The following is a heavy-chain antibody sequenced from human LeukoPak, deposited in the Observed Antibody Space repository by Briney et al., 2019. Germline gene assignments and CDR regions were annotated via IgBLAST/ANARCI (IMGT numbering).Heavy chain of an antibody. CDR1: GGTLSRYA. V-gene: IGHV1-69*13. CDR3: ARWGRGYYGSGSPNWFDP. J-gene: IGHJ5*02. D-gene: IGHD3-10*01. CDR2: IIPIFGTA. Sequence: ASVKVSCKASGGTLSRYAISWVRQAPGQGLEWMGGIIPIFGTANYAQKFQGRVTITADESTSTAYMELSSLRSEDTAVYYCARWGRGYYGSGSPNWFDPWGQGTLVTVSS.